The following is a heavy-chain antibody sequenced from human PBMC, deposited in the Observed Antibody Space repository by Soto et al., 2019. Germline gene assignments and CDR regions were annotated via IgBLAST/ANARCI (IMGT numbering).Heavy chain of an antibody. Sequence: QITLKESGPTLVKPTQPLTLTCTLSGFSLTTSGVGVGWFRQPPGKALEWLALLFWDADNDANDYSPSLRNRLTLTKDTSKSQVVFTMSNLAPVDTATYYCAHGRGWGLDYWGQGTLVTVSS. CDR3: AHGRGWGLDY. V-gene: IGHV2-5*01. CDR2: LFWDADNDAN. J-gene: IGHJ4*02. D-gene: IGHD6-19*01. CDR1: GFSLTTSGVG.